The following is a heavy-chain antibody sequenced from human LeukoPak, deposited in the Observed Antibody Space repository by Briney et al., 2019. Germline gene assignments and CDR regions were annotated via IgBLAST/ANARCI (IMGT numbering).Heavy chain of an antibody. CDR2: ISSSSSYI. V-gene: IGHV3-21*01. CDR1: GFTFSSYS. J-gene: IGHJ4*02. CDR3: ARVTEAPYYYDY. Sequence: SGGSLRLSCAASGFTFSSYSMNWVRQAPGKGLEWVSSISSSSSYIYYADSVKGRFTISRDNAKNSLYLQMNSLRAEDTAVYYCARVTEAPYYYDYWGQGTLVTVSS.